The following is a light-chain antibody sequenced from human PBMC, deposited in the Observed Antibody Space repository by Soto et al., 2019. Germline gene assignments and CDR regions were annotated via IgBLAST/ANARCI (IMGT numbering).Light chain of an antibody. Sequence: QSVLTQTATVSGSPGQSITISCTGTSSDVGGYNYVSWYQQHPGKAPKLLIYEVSNRPSGVSNRFSGSKSGNTASLTISGLQAEDEADYYCYSYIGSSTRYVFGTGTKLTVL. J-gene: IGLJ1*01. CDR1: SSDVGGYNY. CDR3: YSYIGSSTRYV. CDR2: EVS. V-gene: IGLV2-14*01.